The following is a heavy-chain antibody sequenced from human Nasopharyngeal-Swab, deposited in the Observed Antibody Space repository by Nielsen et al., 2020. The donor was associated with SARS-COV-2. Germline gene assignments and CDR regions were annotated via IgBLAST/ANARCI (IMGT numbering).Heavy chain of an antibody. CDR2: TNPDTGNT. V-gene: IGHV1-3*01. CDR1: GYTSTDYA. D-gene: IGHD1-14*01. Sequence: ASVKVSCKASGYTSTDYAIHWVRQAPGQGLEWLGWTNPDTGNTLYSQTFQGRIAITRDTSANTAYLEVNSLTSEDTAVYFCARKGRNFAFDYWGQGTLVTVSS. CDR3: ARKGRNFAFDY. J-gene: IGHJ4*02.